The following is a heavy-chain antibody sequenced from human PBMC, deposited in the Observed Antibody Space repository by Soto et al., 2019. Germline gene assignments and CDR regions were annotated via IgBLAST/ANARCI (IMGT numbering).Heavy chain of an antibody. V-gene: IGHV4-59*01. D-gene: IGHD3-10*01. J-gene: IGHJ6*02. CDR3: ARGGGAIPSYYYGMDV. CDR1: GGSISVYY. CDR2: IYYSGGP. Sequence: SETLSLTCTVSGGSISVYYWTWIRHPPGKGLEWIGYIYYSGGPNYNPSLKSRVTISVDTSKNQFSLKRTSVTAADTAVYYCARGGGAIPSYYYGMDVWGQGTTVTVSS.